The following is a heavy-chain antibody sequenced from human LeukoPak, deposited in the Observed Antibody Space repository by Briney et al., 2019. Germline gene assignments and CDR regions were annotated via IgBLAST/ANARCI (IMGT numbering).Heavy chain of an antibody. Sequence: GGSLRLSCAASGLTFSSHWMHWVRQAPGKGLEWVAVISYDGDNEYYADSVKGQFTISRDNSKDRLYLQMNSLRPEDTAMYYCARVRGGRSWYYYGMDVWGRGTTVTVSS. J-gene: IGHJ6*02. CDR3: ARVRGGRSWYYYGMDV. CDR2: ISYDGDNE. D-gene: IGHD3-16*01. CDR1: GLTFSSHW. V-gene: IGHV3-30*13.